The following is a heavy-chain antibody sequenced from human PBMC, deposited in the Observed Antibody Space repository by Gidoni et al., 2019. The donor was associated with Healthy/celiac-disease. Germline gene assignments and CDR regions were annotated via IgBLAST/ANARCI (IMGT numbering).Heavy chain of an antibody. CDR1: GFTFSSYA. V-gene: IGHV3-23*01. CDR2: ISGSGGST. D-gene: IGHD6-19*01. CDR3: AKDFQWLAYFDY. J-gene: IGHJ4*02. Sequence: EVQLLESGGGLVQPGGSLRLSCAASGFTFSSYAMSWVRQAPGKRLEWASAISGSGGSTYYADSVKGRFTISRDNSKNTLYLQMNSLRAEDTAVYYCAKDFQWLAYFDYWGQGTLVTVSS.